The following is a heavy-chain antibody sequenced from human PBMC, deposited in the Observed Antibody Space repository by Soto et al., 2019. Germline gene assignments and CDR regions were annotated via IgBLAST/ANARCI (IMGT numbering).Heavy chain of an antibody. CDR1: GFTFSSDW. CDR2: INGDGTNT. D-gene: IGHD4-17*01. Sequence: EVQLVESGGGVVQPGGSLRLSCAASGFTFSSDWMHWVRQAPGKGLVWVSRINGDGTNTDYADSVKGRFTISRDNPKNTLYLQMNSLRAEDAAVYSCVRSYGDPPGWGQGTLVTVSS. V-gene: IGHV3-74*01. CDR3: VRSYGDPPG. J-gene: IGHJ4*02.